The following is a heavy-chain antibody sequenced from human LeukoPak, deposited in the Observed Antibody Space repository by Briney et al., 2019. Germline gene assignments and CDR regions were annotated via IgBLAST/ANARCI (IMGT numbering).Heavy chain of an antibody. CDR2: MSESGST. D-gene: IGHD6-13*01. CDR3: ARVRSYSSFQD. CDR1: GGSISSSNYY. J-gene: IGHJ1*01. Sequence: SETLSLTCTVSGGSISSSNYYWGWIRQPPGKGLEWIASMSESGSTYYNSSLKSRVSISVDSAKNQFSLKLRSVTAADTAVYYCARVRSYSSFQDWGRAPWSPSLQ. V-gene: IGHV4-39*07.